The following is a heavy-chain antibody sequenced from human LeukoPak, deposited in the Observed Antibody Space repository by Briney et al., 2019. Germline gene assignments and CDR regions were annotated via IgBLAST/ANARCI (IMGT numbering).Heavy chain of an antibody. V-gene: IGHV1-2*02. J-gene: IGHJ4*02. D-gene: IGHD4-23*01. CDR3: ARDLYGGTSATFDY. Sequence: GASVKVSCKASGGTFSSYAISWVRQAPGQGLEWMGWINPNSGGTYYAQKFQGRVTMTSDTSISTAYMELSRLRSDNTAVYYCARDLYGGTSATFDYWGQGTLVTVSS. CDR1: GGTFSSYA. CDR2: INPNSGGT.